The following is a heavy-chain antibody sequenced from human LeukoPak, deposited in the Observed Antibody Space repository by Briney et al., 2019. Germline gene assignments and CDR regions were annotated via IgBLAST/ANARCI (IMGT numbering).Heavy chain of an antibody. CDR2: IRNKVNSYTT. D-gene: IGHD6-25*01. J-gene: IGHJ4*02. Sequence: PGGSLRLSCVVSGFTSSDHYIDWARQAPGKGLEWVGRIRNKVNSYTTEYAASVKDGFTISRDDSKNSVWLQMNSLKTEDSAVYYCATSNSNGLSLFDYWGQGTLVTVSS. CDR1: GFTSSDHY. V-gene: IGHV3-72*01. CDR3: ATSNSNGLSLFDY.